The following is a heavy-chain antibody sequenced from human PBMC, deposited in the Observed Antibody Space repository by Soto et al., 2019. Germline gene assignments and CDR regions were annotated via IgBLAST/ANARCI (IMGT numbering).Heavy chain of an antibody. V-gene: IGHV2-5*02. CDR3: AHRPSYCSGGSCYSGFDY. D-gene: IGHD2-15*01. Sequence: QITLKESGPTLVKPTQTLTLTCTFSGFSLSTSGVGVGWIRQPPGKALEWLALIYWDDDKRYSPSLKSRLTTTKATXXXPXXLTMTNMDPVDTATYYCAHRPSYCSGGSCYSGFDYWGQGTLVTVSS. CDR2: IYWDDDK. CDR1: GFSLSTSGVG. J-gene: IGHJ4*02.